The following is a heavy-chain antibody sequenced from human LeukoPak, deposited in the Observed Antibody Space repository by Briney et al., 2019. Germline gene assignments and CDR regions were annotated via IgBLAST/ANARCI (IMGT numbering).Heavy chain of an antibody. CDR1: ADSFNNYA. Sequence: SVKVSCKASADSFNNYAFNWVRQAPGQGPEWMGGSIPLFGTVKAAQKFQGRFTTTTDESTSTAYMELSSLTSEDTAVYYCARGGRPLGYFYMDVWGKGTTVTVS. CDR2: SIPLFGTV. V-gene: IGHV1-69*05. CDR3: ARGGRPLGYFYMDV. J-gene: IGHJ6*03.